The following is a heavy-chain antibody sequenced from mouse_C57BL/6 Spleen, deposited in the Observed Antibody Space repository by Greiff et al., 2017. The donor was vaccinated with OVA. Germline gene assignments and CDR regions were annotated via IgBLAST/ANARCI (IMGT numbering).Heavy chain of an antibody. CDR3: ARVPAYYYGMSFDV. D-gene: IGHD1-1*01. CDR2: ISYDGSN. V-gene: IGHV3-6*01. J-gene: IGHJ1*03. Sequence: EVQLVESGPGLVKPSQSLSLTCSVTGYSITSGYYWNWIRQFPGNKLEWMGYISYDGSNNYNPSLKNRISITRDTSKNQFFLKLNSVTTEDTATYYCARVPAYYYGMSFDVWGTGTTVTVSS. CDR1: GYSITSGYY.